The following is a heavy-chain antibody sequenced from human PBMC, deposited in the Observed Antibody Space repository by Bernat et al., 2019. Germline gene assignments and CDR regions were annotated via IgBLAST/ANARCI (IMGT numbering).Heavy chain of an antibody. V-gene: IGHV3-30*01. Sequence: QVQLVESGGGVVQPGRSLRLSCAASGFTFSSYAMHWVRQAPCKWLEWVAVISYDGSKKYYADSVMGRMTITRDNSKDTLYLEMDSLRVEDTAVYYCERGAGIEATGKAGDYMDVWGKGTTVTVSS. CDR3: ERGAGIEATGKAGDYMDV. CDR2: ISYDGSKK. J-gene: IGHJ6*03. CDR1: GFTFSSYA. D-gene: IGHD6-13*01.